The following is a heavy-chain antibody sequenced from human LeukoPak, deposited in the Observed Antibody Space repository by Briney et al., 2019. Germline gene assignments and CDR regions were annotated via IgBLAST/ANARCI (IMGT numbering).Heavy chain of an antibody. CDR2: ISAYTGNT. CDR1: GYTFTSYG. V-gene: IGHV1-18*01. Sequence: GASVKVSCKASGYTFTSYGISWVRQAPGQGLEWMGWISAYTGNTNYVQKFQGRVTMTTDTSTSTAYMELRSLRSDDTAVYYCARSSDSSGYYYLVYYYYYMDVWGKGTTVTVSS. D-gene: IGHD3-22*01. J-gene: IGHJ6*03. CDR3: ARSSDSSGYYYLVYYYYYMDV.